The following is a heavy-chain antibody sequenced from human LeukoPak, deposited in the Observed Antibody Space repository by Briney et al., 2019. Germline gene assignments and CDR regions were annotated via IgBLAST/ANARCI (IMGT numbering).Heavy chain of an antibody. J-gene: IGHJ3*02. V-gene: IGHV3-11*01. D-gene: IGHD3-9*01. CDR1: GFTFSDYY. CDR3: ARWEGRYFELASAFDI. CDR2: ISNSADTK. Sequence: PGGSLRLSCAASGFTFSDYYMSWIRQAPGKGLEWVSYISNSADTKFYADSVKDRFTNSRDNAKNSLYLEMNSLRAEDTAVYYCARWEGRYFELASAFDIWGQGTMVTVSS.